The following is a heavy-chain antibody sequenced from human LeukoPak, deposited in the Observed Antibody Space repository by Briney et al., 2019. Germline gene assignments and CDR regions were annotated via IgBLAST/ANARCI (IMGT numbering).Heavy chain of an antibody. Sequence: ASVKVSCKASGYTFTSYGINWVRQAPGQGLEWMGWISAYNGYTNYAQNLQGRVTMTTDTSTNTAYMELRSLRSDDTAVYYCATVGSIAVAGVDFWGQGTLVTVSS. V-gene: IGHV1-18*01. CDR3: ATVGSIAVAGVDF. D-gene: IGHD6-19*01. CDR1: GYTFTSYG. J-gene: IGHJ4*02. CDR2: ISAYNGYT.